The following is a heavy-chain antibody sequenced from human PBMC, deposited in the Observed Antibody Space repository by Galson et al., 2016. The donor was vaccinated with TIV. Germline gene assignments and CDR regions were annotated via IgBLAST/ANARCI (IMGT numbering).Heavy chain of an antibody. D-gene: IGHD6-19*01. V-gene: IGHV3-7*01. CDR3: GRAQYSNGWLLFDS. CDR1: GFTFSKNW. Sequence: SLRLSCAVSGFTFSKNWMSWVRQAPGKGLEWVANINEAGSEKFYVDSVKGRFTISRDNAKNSLFLQINSLRPEDTAVYYCGRAQYSNGWLLFDSWGPGTLVTVSS. CDR2: INEAGSEK. J-gene: IGHJ4*02.